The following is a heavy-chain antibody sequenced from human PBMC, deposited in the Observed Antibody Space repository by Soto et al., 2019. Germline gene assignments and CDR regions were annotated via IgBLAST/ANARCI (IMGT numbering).Heavy chain of an antibody. D-gene: IGHD2-2*01. CDR3: ARDYCSITRCYDY. CDR2: IWWDGTKQ. Sequence: GGSLRLSCATSGFTLSRHGMNWVRQAPGKGLEWVAVIWWDGTKQYYADSVKGRFTISRDTSKNTLYLQMNSLRVEDTAVYYCARDYCSITRCYDYWGQGTLVTVSS. CDR1: GFTLSRHG. J-gene: IGHJ4*02. V-gene: IGHV3-33*01.